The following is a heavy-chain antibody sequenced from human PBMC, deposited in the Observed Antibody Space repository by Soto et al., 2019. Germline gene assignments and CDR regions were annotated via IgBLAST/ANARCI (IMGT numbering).Heavy chain of an antibody. CDR3: ARVSFDYYYDSSGYYLQT. J-gene: IGHJ4*02. CDR1: GGSISSYY. CDR2: IYYSGSI. D-gene: IGHD3-22*01. V-gene: IGHV4-59*01. Sequence: SETLSLTCTVSGGSISSYYWSWIRQPPGKGLEWIGYIYYSGSINYNPSLKSRVTISVDTSKKQFSLKLSSVTAADTAVYYCARVSFDYYYDSSGYYLQTWGQGALVTISS.